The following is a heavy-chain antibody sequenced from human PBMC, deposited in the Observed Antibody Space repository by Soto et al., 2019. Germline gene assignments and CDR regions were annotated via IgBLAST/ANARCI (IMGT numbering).Heavy chain of an antibody. Sequence: GSLRLSCAASGFTFSNDWMNWVRQGPGKGLEWVSRIISGGTRVTYADSVKGRFTIARDNAKNTLYLEMHSLTAEDTAVYYCARDRTSKGGMDVWGQGTTVTVSS. CDR2: IISGGTRV. CDR3: ARDRTSKGGMDV. V-gene: IGHV3-74*01. J-gene: IGHJ6*02. CDR1: GFTFSNDW.